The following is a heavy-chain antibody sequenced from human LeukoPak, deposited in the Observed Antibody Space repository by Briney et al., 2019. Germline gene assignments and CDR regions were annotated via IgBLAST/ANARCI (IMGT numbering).Heavy chain of an antibody. Sequence: SETLSLTCAVYGGSFSGYYWSWIRQPPGKGLEWIGDINHSGSTNYNPSLKSRVTISVDTSKNQFSLKLSSVTAADTAVYYCARCSYGSSWYGNGYFQHWGQGTLVTVSS. CDR2: INHSGST. J-gene: IGHJ1*01. D-gene: IGHD6-13*01. CDR1: GGSFSGYY. V-gene: IGHV4-34*01. CDR3: ARCSYGSSWYGNGYFQH.